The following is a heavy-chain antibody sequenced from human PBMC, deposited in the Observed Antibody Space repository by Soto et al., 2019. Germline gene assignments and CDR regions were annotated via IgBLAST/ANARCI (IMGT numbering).Heavy chain of an antibody. J-gene: IGHJ5*02. CDR3: ARGFGGTGTTYDNWFDP. CDR2: INPNSGGT. CDR1: GYTFTGYY. D-gene: IGHD1-1*01. Sequence: ASVKVSCKASGYTFTGYYMHWVRQAPGQGLEWMGWINPNSGGTNYAQRFQGRVTITADESTSTAYMELSSLRSEDTAVYYCARGFGGTGTTYDNWFDPWGQGTLVTVSS. V-gene: IGHV1-2*02.